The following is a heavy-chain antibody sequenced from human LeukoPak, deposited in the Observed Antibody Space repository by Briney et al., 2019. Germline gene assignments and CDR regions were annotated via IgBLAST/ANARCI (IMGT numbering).Heavy chain of an antibody. D-gene: IGHD3-22*01. J-gene: IGHJ4*02. Sequence: PGGSLRLSCAPSGFTFSSYAMSWARQPPGKGREWVSAISVSGGSTYYADSVKGRFTISRDNSKNTLYMQMNSLRAEDTAVYYCAKDTIVVSGGYWGQGTLVTVSS. CDR3: AKDTIVVSGGY. CDR2: ISVSGGST. V-gene: IGHV3-23*01. CDR1: GFTFSSYA.